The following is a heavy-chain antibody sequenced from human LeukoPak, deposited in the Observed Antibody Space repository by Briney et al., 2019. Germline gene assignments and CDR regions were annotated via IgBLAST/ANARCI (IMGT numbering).Heavy chain of an antibody. CDR3: ARDFRGYSGAGYFDY. V-gene: IGHV1-46*01. D-gene: IGHD5-12*01. CDR2: INPSGGST. Sequence: EASVKVSCKASGYTFTSYYMHWVRQAPGQGLEWMGIINPSGGSTSYAQKFQGRVTMTRDTSTSTVYMELSSLRSEDTAVYYCARDFRGYSGAGYFDYWGQGTLVTVSS. J-gene: IGHJ4*02. CDR1: GYTFTSYY.